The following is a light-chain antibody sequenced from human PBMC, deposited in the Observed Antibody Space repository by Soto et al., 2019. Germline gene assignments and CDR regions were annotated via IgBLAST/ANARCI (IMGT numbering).Light chain of an antibody. Sequence: IVLTQSAGTLSLSPGQSATLSCRASQSVSNNYLAWYQQKPGQAPRLLIYGASNRATGIPDRFSGSASGTDSTLTISRLEPEDFAVYYCQQYGSSGTFGQGTKVDIK. J-gene: IGKJ1*01. V-gene: IGKV3-20*01. CDR2: GAS. CDR3: QQYGSSGT. CDR1: QSVSNNY.